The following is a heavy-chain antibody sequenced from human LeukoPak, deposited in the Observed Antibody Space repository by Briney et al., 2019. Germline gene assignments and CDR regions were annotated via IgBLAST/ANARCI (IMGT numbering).Heavy chain of an antibody. Sequence: GGSLRLSCAASGFTFSSFAMSWVRQAPGKGLEWVSTISGSGGGTYYADSVKGRFTISRDNSKNTLYLQMNSLRAEDTAVYYCAKGSLEGGFDFWGQGTLVTVSS. V-gene: IGHV3-23*01. CDR2: ISGSGGGT. J-gene: IGHJ4*02. D-gene: IGHD2-15*01. CDR1: GFTFSSFA. CDR3: AKGSLEGGFDF.